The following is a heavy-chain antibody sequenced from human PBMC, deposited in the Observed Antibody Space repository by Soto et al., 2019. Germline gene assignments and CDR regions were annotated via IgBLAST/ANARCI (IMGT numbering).Heavy chain of an antibody. Sequence: GGSLRLSCAASGFIFSSYAMTWVRQAPGKGLEWVSAISGSGGSTYYADSVKGRFTISRDNSKNTLYLQMNSLRAEDTAVYYCAKVQFTIFGNFDYWGQGTPVTVSS. D-gene: IGHD3-3*01. V-gene: IGHV3-23*01. CDR2: ISGSGGST. J-gene: IGHJ4*02. CDR3: AKVQFTIFGNFDY. CDR1: GFIFSSYA.